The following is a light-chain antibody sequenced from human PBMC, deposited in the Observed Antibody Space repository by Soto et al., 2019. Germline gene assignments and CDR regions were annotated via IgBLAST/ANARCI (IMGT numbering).Light chain of an antibody. V-gene: IGKV3-11*01. CDR3: QQRSNWPP. Sequence: EIVLTQSPATLSLSPGERAPLSCRASQSVSSYLAWYQQKPGQAPRLLIYDASNRATGIPARFSGSGSGTDFTLTISSLEPEDFAVYYCQQRSNWPPFGQGTRLEIK. CDR2: DAS. CDR1: QSVSSY. J-gene: IGKJ5*01.